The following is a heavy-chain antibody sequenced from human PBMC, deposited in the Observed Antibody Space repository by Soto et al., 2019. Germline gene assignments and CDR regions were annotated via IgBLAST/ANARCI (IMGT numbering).Heavy chain of an antibody. V-gene: IGHV3-13*01. CDR3: ARVPTLLPKYYGMDV. CDR1: GFTFSSYD. J-gene: IGHJ6*02. Sequence: VQLVESGGGLVQPGGSLRLSCAASGFTFSSYDMHWVRQATGKGLEWVSAIGTAGDTYYPGSVKGRFTISRENAKNSLYLQMNSLRAEDTAVYYCARVPTLLPKYYGMDVWGQGTTVTVSS. CDR2: IGTAGDT. D-gene: IGHD2-15*01.